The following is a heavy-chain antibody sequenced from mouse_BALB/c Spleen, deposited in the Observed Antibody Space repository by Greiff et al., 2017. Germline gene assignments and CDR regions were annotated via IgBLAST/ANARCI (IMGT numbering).Heavy chain of an antibody. CDR3: GRGGGSYYFDY. CDR2: IYPGNVNT. J-gene: IGHJ2*01. V-gene: IGHV1S56*01. CDR1: GYTFTSYY. Sequence: QVQLQQSGPELVQPGASVRISCKASGYTFTSYYIHWVKQRPGQGLEWIGWIYPGNVNTKYNEKFKGKATLTADKSSSTAYMQLSSLTSEDSAVYFCGRGGGSYYFDYWGQGTTLTVSS.